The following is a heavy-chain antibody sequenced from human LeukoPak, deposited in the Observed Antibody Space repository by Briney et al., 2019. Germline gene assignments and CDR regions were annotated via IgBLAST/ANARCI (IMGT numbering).Heavy chain of an antibody. CDR2: INPNSGGT. D-gene: IGHD6-13*01. V-gene: IGHV1-2*06. CDR3: ATSVLAAAGTGVDY. Sequence: ASVKVSCKASGYTFTGYYMHWVRQAPGQGLEWMGRINPNSGGTNYAQKFQGRVTMTRDTSISTAYMELSRLRSDDTAVYYCATSVLAAAGTGVDYWGQGTLVTVPS. CDR1: GYTFTGYY. J-gene: IGHJ4*02.